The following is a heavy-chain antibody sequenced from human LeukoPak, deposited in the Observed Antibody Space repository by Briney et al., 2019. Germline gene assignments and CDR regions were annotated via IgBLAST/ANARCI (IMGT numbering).Heavy chain of an antibody. Sequence: GGSETLSCAAAAHTSTANTIHCVRKAPQKRLNYVSTISANGGSTIYANSVKDRFTISRDNSKNTLYLQMGSLKAEDMAVYYCARETLGYFDYWGQGTLVTVSS. J-gene: IGHJ4*02. V-gene: IGHV3-64*01. CDR2: ISANGGST. CDR1: AHTSTANT. CDR3: ARETLGYFDY.